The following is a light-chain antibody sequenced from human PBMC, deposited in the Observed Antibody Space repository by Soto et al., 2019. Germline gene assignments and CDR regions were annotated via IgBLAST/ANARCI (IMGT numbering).Light chain of an antibody. V-gene: IGLV2-14*03. CDR3: NSYSSSTTPIV. CDR2: DVS. Sequence: QSALTQPASVSGPPGQSISICCAGTSSGVGDYNYVSWYQQHPGKAPKLLIYDVSNRPSGVSNRFSGSKSGNTASLTISGLQAEDEADYYCNSYSSSTTPIVFGTGTKLTVL. CDR1: SSGVGDYNY. J-gene: IGLJ1*01.